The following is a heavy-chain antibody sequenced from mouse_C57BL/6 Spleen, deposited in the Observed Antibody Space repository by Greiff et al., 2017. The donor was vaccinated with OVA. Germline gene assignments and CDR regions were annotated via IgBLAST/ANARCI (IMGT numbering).Heavy chain of an antibody. D-gene: IGHD1-1*01. V-gene: IGHV1-50*01. CDR2: IDPSDSYT. J-gene: IGHJ2*01. CDR1: GYTFTSYW. Sequence: QVQLQQPGAELVKPGASVKLSCKASGYTFTSYWMQWVKQRPGQGLEWIGEIDPSDSYTNYNQKFKGKATLTVDTSSSTAYMQRSIPTAEDSAVYYCARYITTVVARYFDYWGQGTTLTVSS. CDR3: ARYITTVVARYFDY.